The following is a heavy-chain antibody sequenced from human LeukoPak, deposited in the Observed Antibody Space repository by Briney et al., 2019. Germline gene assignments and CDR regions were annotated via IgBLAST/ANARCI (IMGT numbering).Heavy chain of an antibody. CDR3: ASAESHDYGET. CDR2: ISGYNGNT. J-gene: IGHJ4*02. Sequence: ASVKVSSKASGYTFTSYGISWVRQAPGQGLEWMGWISGYNGNTKYAQKFQARVTLTTDTSTSTAYMELWSLQSDDTAVYYCASAESHDYGETWGQGTLVTVSS. V-gene: IGHV1-18*01. D-gene: IGHD4-17*01. CDR1: GYTFTSYG.